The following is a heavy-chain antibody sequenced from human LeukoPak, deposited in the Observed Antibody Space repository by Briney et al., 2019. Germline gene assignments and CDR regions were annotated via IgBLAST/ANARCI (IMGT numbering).Heavy chain of an antibody. Sequence: SVKVSCKASGGTFTSYAISWVRQAPGQGLEWMGGIIPIFGTANYAQKFQGRVTITADESTSTAYMELSSLRSEDTAVYYCARIENYDSSTKPFDYWGQGTLVTVSS. CDR2: IIPIFGTA. CDR3: ARIENYDSSTKPFDY. J-gene: IGHJ4*02. D-gene: IGHD3-22*01. CDR1: GGTFTSYA. V-gene: IGHV1-69*13.